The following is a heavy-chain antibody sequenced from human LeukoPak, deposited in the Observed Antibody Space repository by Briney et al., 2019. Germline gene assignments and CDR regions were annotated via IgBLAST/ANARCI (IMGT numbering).Heavy chain of an antibody. CDR1: GFTFSRYA. CDR2: ISTDTDT. Sequence: PGGSLRLSCAASGFTFSRYAMSWVRQAPGKGLEWVSSISTDTDTYYADSVQGRFSISRDNSKNTQYLQMNSLRGEDTAVYYCAKGGMSSSGLGDWGQGTLVTVSS. CDR3: AKGGMSSSGLGD. V-gene: IGHV3-23*05. J-gene: IGHJ4*02. D-gene: IGHD3-22*01.